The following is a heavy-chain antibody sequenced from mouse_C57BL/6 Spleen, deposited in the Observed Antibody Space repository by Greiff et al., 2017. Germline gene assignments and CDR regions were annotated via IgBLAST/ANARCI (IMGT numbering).Heavy chain of an antibody. CDR3: ARLEYDGYTGYFDY. Sequence: QVQLQQSGAELVRPGTSVKMSCKASGYTFTNYWIGWAKQRPGHGLEWIGDIYPGGGYTNYNEKFKGKATLTADKSSSTAYMQFSSLTSEDSAIYYCARLEYDGYTGYFDYWGQGTTLTVSS. CDR1: GYTFTNYW. V-gene: IGHV1-63*01. D-gene: IGHD2-3*01. CDR2: IYPGGGYT. J-gene: IGHJ2*01.